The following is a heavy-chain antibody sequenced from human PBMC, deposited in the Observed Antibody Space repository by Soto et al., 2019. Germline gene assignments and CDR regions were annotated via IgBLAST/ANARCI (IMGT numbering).Heavy chain of an antibody. Sequence: PSETLSLTCAVYGGSFSGYYWSWIRPPPGKGLEWIGEINHSGSTNYNPSLKSRVTISVDTSRNQFSLKLSSVTAADTAVYYCARGAPHDYDFWSGYYFWFDPWGQGTRVTVSS. V-gene: IGHV4-34*01. CDR3: ARGAPHDYDFWSGYYFWFDP. CDR2: INHSGST. CDR1: GGSFSGYY. J-gene: IGHJ5*02. D-gene: IGHD3-3*01.